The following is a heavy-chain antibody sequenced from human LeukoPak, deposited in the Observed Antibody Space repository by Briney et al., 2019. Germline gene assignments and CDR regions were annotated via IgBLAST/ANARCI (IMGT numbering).Heavy chain of an antibody. V-gene: IGHV3-74*01. Sequence: GGSLRLSCVASGFTFVTYSMNWVRQAPGKGLVWVSRINIDGSSTSYADSVKGRFTISRDNAKNTLYLQMNSLRAEDTAVYYCGRVADIVSTIDYWGQGTRVTVSS. CDR2: INIDGSST. J-gene: IGHJ4*02. CDR1: GFTFVTYS. CDR3: GRVADIVSTIDY. D-gene: IGHD5/OR15-5a*01.